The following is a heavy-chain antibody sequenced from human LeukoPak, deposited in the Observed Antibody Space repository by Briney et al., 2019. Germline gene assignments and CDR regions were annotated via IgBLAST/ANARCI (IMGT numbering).Heavy chain of an antibody. CDR3: ASGDFDWLLIDY. CDR1: GYTFTSYA. V-gene: IGHV1-3*01. Sequence: ASVKVSCKASGYTFTSYAMHWVRQAPGQRLEWVGWINAGNGNTKYSQKFQGRVTITRDTSASTAYMELSSLRSEDTAGYYCASGDFDWLLIDYWGQGTLVTVSS. D-gene: IGHD3-9*01. CDR2: INAGNGNT. J-gene: IGHJ4*02.